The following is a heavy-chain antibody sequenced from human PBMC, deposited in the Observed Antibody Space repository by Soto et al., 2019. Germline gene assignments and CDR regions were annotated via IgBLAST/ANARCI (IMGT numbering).Heavy chain of an antibody. CDR2: INAGNGNT. D-gene: IGHD2-15*01. Sequence: GASVKLSCKASGYTFTSYAMHCVRQAPGQRLEWMGWINAGNGNTKYSQKFQGRVTITRDTSASTAYMELSSLRSEDTAVYYCASTCSGGSCYSGVVSWFDPWGQGTLVTVSS. V-gene: IGHV1-3*01. CDR1: GYTFTSYA. CDR3: ASTCSGGSCYSGVVSWFDP. J-gene: IGHJ5*02.